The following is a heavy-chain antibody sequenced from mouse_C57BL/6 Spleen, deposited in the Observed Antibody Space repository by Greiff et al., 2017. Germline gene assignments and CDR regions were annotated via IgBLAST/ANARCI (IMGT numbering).Heavy chain of an antibody. CDR3: ARKGDYDGGYAMDY. CDR2: INYDGSST. Sequence: DVKLVESEGGLVQPGSSMKLSCTASGFTFSDYYMAWVRQVPEKGLEWVANINYDGSSTYYLDSLKSRFIISRDNAKNILYLQMSSLKSEDTATYYCARKGDYDGGYAMDYWGQGTSVTVSS. J-gene: IGHJ4*01. D-gene: IGHD2-4*01. V-gene: IGHV5-16*01. CDR1: GFTFSDYY.